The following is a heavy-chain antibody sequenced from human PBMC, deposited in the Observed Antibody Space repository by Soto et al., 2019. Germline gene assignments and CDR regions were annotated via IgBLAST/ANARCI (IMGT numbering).Heavy chain of an antibody. CDR2: IYYSGST. CDR3: ARSLFYCSSTSCYPANWFDP. D-gene: IGHD2-2*01. CDR1: GGSISSGGYY. J-gene: IGHJ5*02. V-gene: IGHV4-31*03. Sequence: QVQLQESSPGLVKPSQTLSLTCTVSGGSISSGGYYWSWIRQHPGKGLEWIGYIYYSGSTYYNPSLKSRVTISVDTSKNQFSLKLSSVTAADTAVYYCARSLFYCSSTSCYPANWFDPWGQGTLVTVSS.